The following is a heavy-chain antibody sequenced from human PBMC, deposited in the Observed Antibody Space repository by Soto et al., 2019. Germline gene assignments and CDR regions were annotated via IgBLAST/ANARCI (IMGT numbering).Heavy chain of an antibody. D-gene: IGHD3-22*01. Sequence: PGGSLRLSCAVSGFNFSSYAMSWVRQAPGKGLEWVSAISGSGGSTYYADSVKGRFTISRDNSKNTLYLQMNSLRAEDTAVYYCAKGVPEYTITMIVVVTDYYFDYWGQGTLVTVSS. CDR3: AKGVPEYTITMIVVVTDYYFDY. CDR2: ISGSGGST. V-gene: IGHV3-23*01. J-gene: IGHJ4*02. CDR1: GFNFSSYA.